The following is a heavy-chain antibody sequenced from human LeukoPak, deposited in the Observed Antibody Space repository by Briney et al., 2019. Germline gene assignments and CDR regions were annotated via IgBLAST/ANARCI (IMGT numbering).Heavy chain of an antibody. CDR2: IRHDGSKI. CDR3: AKSVIATAYQGTYYMDV. Sequence: GGSLRLSCEASGFTFSNYGMHWVRQAPGKGLEWAAFIRHDGSKIYYADSVKGRFTISRDSSKSTLYLQTNSLRAEDTAVYYCAKSVIATAYQGTYYMDVWGKGTTVIVSS. V-gene: IGHV3-30*02. J-gene: IGHJ6*03. D-gene: IGHD2/OR15-2a*01. CDR1: GFTFSNYG.